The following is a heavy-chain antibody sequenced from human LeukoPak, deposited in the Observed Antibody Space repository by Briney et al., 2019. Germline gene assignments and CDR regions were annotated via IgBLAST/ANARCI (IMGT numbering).Heavy chain of an antibody. CDR1: GGSISSHY. CDR2: IYYSGST. CDR3: ARYYGPPTNWFDP. Sequence: SETLSLTCTVSGGSISSHYWSWIRQPPGKGLEWIGYIYYSGSTNYNPSLKSRVTISVDTSKNQFSLKLSSVTAADTAVYYCARYYGPPTNWFDPWGQGTLVTVSS. J-gene: IGHJ5*02. V-gene: IGHV4-59*08. D-gene: IGHD3-10*01.